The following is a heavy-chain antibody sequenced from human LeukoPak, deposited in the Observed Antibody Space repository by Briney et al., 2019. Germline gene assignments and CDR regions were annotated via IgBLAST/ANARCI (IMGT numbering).Heavy chain of an antibody. CDR3: AKDLSHSSGWYNY. D-gene: IGHD6-19*01. CDR1: GFTFSSHA. Sequence: GGSLRLSCAASGFTFSSHAMSWVRQAPGKGREWVSAISGSGGSTYYADSVKGRFTISRDNSRNTLHLQMSSLRDEDTAVYYCAKDLSHSSGWYNYWGQGTLVTVSS. V-gene: IGHV3-23*01. CDR2: ISGSGGST. J-gene: IGHJ4*02.